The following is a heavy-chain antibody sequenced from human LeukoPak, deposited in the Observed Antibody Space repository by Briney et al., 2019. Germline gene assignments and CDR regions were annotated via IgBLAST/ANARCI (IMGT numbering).Heavy chain of an antibody. CDR2: IKSDADGYST. J-gene: IGHJ4*02. V-gene: IGHV3-74*01. Sequence: GGSLRLSCEGSGFTISTYWMHWVRQAPGKGLMWVSRIKSDADGYSTDYADSVKGRFTISRDNSKNTLYLQMNSLRAEDTAVYYCAREGNSGTYYDFDYWGQGTLVTVSS. CDR1: GFTISTYW. D-gene: IGHD3-10*01. CDR3: AREGNSGTYYDFDY.